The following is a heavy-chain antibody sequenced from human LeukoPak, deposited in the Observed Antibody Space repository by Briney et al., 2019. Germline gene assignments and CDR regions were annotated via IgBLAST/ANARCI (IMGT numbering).Heavy chain of an antibody. Sequence: SETLSLTCTVSGGSISSSSYYWGWIRQPPGKGLEWIGSIYYSGSTYYNPSLKSRVTISVDTSKNQFSLKLSSVTAADTAVYYCARHGGGSGITGTTRKSVPLHNWFDPWGQGTLVTVSS. V-gene: IGHV4-39*01. J-gene: IGHJ5*02. CDR2: IYYSGST. CDR1: GGSISSSSYY. CDR3: ARHGGGSGITGTTRKSVPLHNWFDP. D-gene: IGHD1-7*01.